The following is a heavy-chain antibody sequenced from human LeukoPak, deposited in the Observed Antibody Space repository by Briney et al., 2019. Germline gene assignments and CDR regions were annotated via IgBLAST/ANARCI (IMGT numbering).Heavy chain of an antibody. CDR2: ISSSSGTI. Sequence: GGSLRLSCAASGFTFSSYSMNWVRQAPGKGLEWVSYISSSSGTIYYADSVKGRFTISRDNAKNSLYLQMNSLRAEDTAVYYCARGSRGQQLKYWGQGTLVTVSS. CDR3: ARGSRGQQLKY. D-gene: IGHD6-13*01. V-gene: IGHV3-48*01. J-gene: IGHJ4*02. CDR1: GFTFSSYS.